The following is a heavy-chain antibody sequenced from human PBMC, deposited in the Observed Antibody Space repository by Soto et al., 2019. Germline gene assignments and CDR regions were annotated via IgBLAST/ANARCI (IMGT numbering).Heavy chain of an antibody. CDR3: AGAGEQTYSLYGMEV. CDR2: IIPIFGTA. Sequence: QVQLVQSGAEVKKPGSSVKVSCKASGGTFSSYGISWVRQAPGQGLEWMGGIIPIFGTANYAQKFQGRVKISADEATRTPYMEPRRLRYGHTVVYYCAGAGEQTYSLYGMEVWGQGTTVTVSS. J-gene: IGHJ6*02. V-gene: IGHV1-69*12. CDR1: GGTFSSYG. D-gene: IGHD2-15*01.